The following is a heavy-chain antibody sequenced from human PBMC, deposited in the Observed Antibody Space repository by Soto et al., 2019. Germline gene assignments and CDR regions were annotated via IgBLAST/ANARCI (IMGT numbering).Heavy chain of an antibody. V-gene: IGHV4-34*01. CDR2: INHSGST. CDR3: ARDPYYYDSSGYYYNWFDP. CDR1: GGSFSGYY. Sequence: SETLSLTCAVYGGSFSGYYWSWIRQPQGKGLEWIGEINHSGSTNYNTSLKSRFTISVDTSKNQFSLKLSSVTAADTAVYYCARDPYYYDSSGYYYNWFDPWGQGTLVTVSS. D-gene: IGHD3-22*01. J-gene: IGHJ5*02.